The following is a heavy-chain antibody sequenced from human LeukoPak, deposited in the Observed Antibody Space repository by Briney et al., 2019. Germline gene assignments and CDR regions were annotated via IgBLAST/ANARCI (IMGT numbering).Heavy chain of an antibody. J-gene: IGHJ4*02. CDR3: ARGAGYSSGWSGTAYYFDY. Sequence: PSETLSLTCAVYGGSFSGYYWSWIRQPPGKGLEWIGEINHSGSTNYNPSLKSRVTISVDTSKNQFSLKLSSVTAADTAVYYCARGAGYSSGWSGTAYYFDYWGQGTLVTVSS. D-gene: IGHD6-19*01. CDR1: GGSFSGYY. V-gene: IGHV4-34*01. CDR2: INHSGST.